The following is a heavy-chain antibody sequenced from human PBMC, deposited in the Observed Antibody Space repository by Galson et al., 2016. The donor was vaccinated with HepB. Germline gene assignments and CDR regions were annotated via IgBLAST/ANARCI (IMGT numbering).Heavy chain of an antibody. Sequence: SLRLSCAASGFTFSSYNMNWVRQAPGKGLEWVSSISRSGTYIYYGDSLKGRFTISRDDAKNSLYLQMHCLRAEDTAVYYCARGIYDSTGYYADYWGQGTLVTVSS. D-gene: IGHD3-22*01. CDR1: GFTFSSYN. CDR2: ISRSGTYI. V-gene: IGHV3-21*01. CDR3: ARGIYDSTGYYADY. J-gene: IGHJ4*02.